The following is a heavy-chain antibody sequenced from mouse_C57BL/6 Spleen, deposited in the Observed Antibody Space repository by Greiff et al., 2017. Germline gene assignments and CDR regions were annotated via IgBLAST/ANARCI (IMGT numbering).Heavy chain of an antibody. CDR2: IYPGGGYT. CDR1: GYTFTNYW. CDR3: ARRDWAVVSYFDY. D-gene: IGHD1-1*01. J-gene: IGHJ2*01. Sequence: VKLQQSGAELVRPGTSVKMSCKASGYTFTNYWIGWAKQRPGHGLEWIGDIYPGGGYTNYNEKFKGKATLTADKSSSTAYMQLSSLTSEDSAIFYCARRDWAVVSYFDYWGQGTTLTVSS. V-gene: IGHV1-63*01.